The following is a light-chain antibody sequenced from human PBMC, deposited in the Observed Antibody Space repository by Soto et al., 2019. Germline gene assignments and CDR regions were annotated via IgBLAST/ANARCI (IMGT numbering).Light chain of an antibody. Sequence: QSVLTQPPSVSGAPGQRVTIPCTGSSGKIGAGYDVHWYQQLPGTAPILLIYGNSNRPSGVPDRFSGSKSGTSASLAITGLQAEDEADYYCQSYDSSLSGVVFGGGTKLTVL. J-gene: IGLJ2*01. CDR2: GNS. CDR3: QSYDSSLSGVV. V-gene: IGLV1-40*01. CDR1: SGKIGAGYD.